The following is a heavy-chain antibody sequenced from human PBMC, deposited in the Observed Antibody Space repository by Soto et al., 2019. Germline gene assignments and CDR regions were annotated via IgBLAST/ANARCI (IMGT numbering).Heavy chain of an antibody. Sequence: GGSLRLSCAASGFTFTRYSMNWVRQAPGKGLEWVSSISSATNYIYYGDSMKGRFTISRDNAKNSLYLEMNSLRAEDTAVYYCARESEDLTSNFDYWGQGTLVTVSS. V-gene: IGHV3-21*06. CDR3: ARESEDLTSNFDY. J-gene: IGHJ4*02. CDR2: ISSATNYI. CDR1: GFTFTRYS.